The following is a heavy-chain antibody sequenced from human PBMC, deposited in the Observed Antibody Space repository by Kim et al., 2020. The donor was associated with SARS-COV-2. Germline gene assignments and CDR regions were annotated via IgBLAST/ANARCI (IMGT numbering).Heavy chain of an antibody. J-gene: IGHJ4*02. CDR2: IDHRGST. D-gene: IGHD3-22*01. CDR3: ARGRGGISMAVVVITAAEYYFDF. Sequence: SETLSLTCAVYGESFSDYSWSWIRQPPGKGLEWVGDIDHRGSTNYNPSLKSRLSISVDVSKNQFSLKLTSVTAADTAVYYWARGRGGISMAVVVITAAEYYFDFWGRGSGVTVSS. CDR1: GESFSDYS. V-gene: IGHV4-34*01.